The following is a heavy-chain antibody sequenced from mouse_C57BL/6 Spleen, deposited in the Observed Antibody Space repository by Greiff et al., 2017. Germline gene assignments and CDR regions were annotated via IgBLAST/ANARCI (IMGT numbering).Heavy chain of an antibody. CDR1: GYTFTSYW. J-gene: IGHJ2*01. CDR2: IVPNSGGT. Sequence: VQLQQPGAELVKPGASVKLSCTASGYTFTSYWLHWVKQRPGRGLEWIGRIVPNSGGTKYNEKFKSKATLTVDKPASTAYMQLSSLTSEDSAVYYCARPSNWDNYFDYWGQGTTLTVSS. CDR3: ARPSNWDNYFDY. V-gene: IGHV1-72*01. D-gene: IGHD4-1*01.